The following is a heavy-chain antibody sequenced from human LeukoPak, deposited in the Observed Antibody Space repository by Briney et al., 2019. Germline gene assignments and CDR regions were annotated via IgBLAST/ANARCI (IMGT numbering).Heavy chain of an antibody. CDR1: GFTFSSYA. Sequence: GGSLRLSCAASGFTFSSYAMSWVRQAPGKGLEWVSTINNSGGNTYYADSVKGRFTISRDNSKKTLYLQMNSLRAEDTAVYYCAREGYCSGGSCYDWYFDLWGRGTLVTVSS. J-gene: IGHJ2*01. CDR3: AREGYCSGGSCYDWYFDL. D-gene: IGHD2-15*01. CDR2: INNSGGNT. V-gene: IGHV3-23*01.